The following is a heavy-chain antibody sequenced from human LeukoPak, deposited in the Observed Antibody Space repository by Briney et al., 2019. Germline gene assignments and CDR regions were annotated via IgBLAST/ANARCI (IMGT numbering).Heavy chain of an antibody. CDR2: IIPIFGTA. CDR1: GGTFSSYA. V-gene: IGHV1-69*13. J-gene: IGHJ5*02. D-gene: IGHD5-18*01. CDR3: ARGIGYGIRDWFDP. Sequence: SVKVSCKASGGTFSSYAISWVRQAPGQGLEWMGGIIPIFGTANYAQKFQGRVTITADESTSTAYMELSSLRSEDTAVYYCARGIGYGIRDWFDPWGQGTLVTVSS.